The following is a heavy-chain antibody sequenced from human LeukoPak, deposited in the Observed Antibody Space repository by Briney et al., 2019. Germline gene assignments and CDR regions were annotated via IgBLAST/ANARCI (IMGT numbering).Heavy chain of an antibody. J-gene: IGHJ6*04. V-gene: IGHV3-48*04. CDR3: AELGITMIGGV. Sequence: GGTLRLSCAASGFTFSSYGMSWVRQAPGKGLEWVSYISSSGSTIYYADSVKGRFTISRDNAKNSLYLQMNSLRAEDTAVYYCAELGITMIGGVWGKGATVTISS. CDR1: GFTFSSYG. CDR2: ISSSGSTI. D-gene: IGHD3-10*02.